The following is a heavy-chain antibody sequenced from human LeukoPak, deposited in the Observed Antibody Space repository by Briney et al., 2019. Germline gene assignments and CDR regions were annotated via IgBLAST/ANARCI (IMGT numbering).Heavy chain of an antibody. CDR1: GFTVSNSY. J-gene: IGHJ6*02. CDR2: IYSGGNT. D-gene: IGHD6-19*01. V-gene: IGHV3-66*04. CDR3: ARPPGLAGHYSYYYGVDV. Sequence: GGALGLSCAASGFTVSNSYINWGRQGPGEGLEGGSIIYSGGNTYYADSVRGRFIISRDNSENTVYLQMNSLRAEDTAVYFCARPPGLAGHYSYYYGVDVWGQGTTVTVSS.